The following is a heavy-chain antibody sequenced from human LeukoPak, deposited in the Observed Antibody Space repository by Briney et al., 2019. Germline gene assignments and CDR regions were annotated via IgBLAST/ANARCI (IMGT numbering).Heavy chain of an antibody. CDR2: IIPIFGTA. J-gene: IGHJ4*02. CDR1: GGTFSSYA. Sequence: SVKVSCKASGGTFSSYAISWVRQAPGQGLEWMGGIIPIFGTANYAQKFQGRVTITTDESTSTAYMELSSLRSEDTAVYYCARLASSSWYFRSHSDYWGQGTLVTVSS. D-gene: IGHD6-13*01. CDR3: ARLASSSWYFRSHSDY. V-gene: IGHV1-69*05.